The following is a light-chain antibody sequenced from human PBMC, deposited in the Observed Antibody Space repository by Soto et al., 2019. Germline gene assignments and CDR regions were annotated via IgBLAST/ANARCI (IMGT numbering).Light chain of an antibody. CDR3: SSYSDTNYRSG. J-gene: IGLJ1*01. CDR1: SSDVGGDNY. V-gene: IGLV2-8*01. CDR2: EVR. Sequence: QPGQAQTPWASGYDGQTVTIVSTGTSSDVGGDNYVSWYEQHPGTAPKRMIYEVRARPSGVPDRCSGSKSGNTASLTVSGLQADDEAEYYCSSYSDTNYRSGVGTRAEVILL.